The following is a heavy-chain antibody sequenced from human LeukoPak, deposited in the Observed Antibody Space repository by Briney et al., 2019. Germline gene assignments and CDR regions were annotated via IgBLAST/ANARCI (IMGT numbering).Heavy chain of an antibody. CDR2: INAGNGNT. D-gene: IGHD6-13*01. Sequence: ASVKVSCKASGYTFTGYYMHWVRQAPGQRLEWMGWINAGNGNTKYSQEFQGRVTITRDTSASTAYMELSSLRSEDMAVYYCARGHTAAANWFDPWGQGTLVTVSS. CDR1: GYTFTGYY. CDR3: ARGHTAAANWFDP. J-gene: IGHJ5*02. V-gene: IGHV1-3*03.